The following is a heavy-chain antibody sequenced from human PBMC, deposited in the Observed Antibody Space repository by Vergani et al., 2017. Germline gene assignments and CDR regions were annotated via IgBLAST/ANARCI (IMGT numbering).Heavy chain of an antibody. CDR1: GFTFGDYY. D-gene: IGHD3-22*01. Sequence: EVLLVESGGDLVQPGGSLRLSCAASGFTFGDYYMAWIRLAPGKGLEWVASIKRDGTETFYVDSVKGRFTISRDNAKTTLYLQMNSLRDEDTAIYYCAGPQGTSAYYYGGFDYWSQGILVTVSS. V-gene: IGHV3-7*03. CDR3: AGPQGTSAYYYGGFDY. CDR2: IKRDGTET. J-gene: IGHJ4*02.